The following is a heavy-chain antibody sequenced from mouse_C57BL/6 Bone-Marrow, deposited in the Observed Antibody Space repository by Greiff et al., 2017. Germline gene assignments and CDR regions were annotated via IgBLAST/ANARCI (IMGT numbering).Heavy chain of an antibody. J-gene: IGHJ4*01. CDR3: AREEAMDY. V-gene: IGHV1-26*01. CDR2: INPNNGGT. Sequence: VQLQQSGPELVKPGASVKISCKASGYTFTDYYMHWVKQSHGKSLEWIGDINPNNGGTSYNQKFKGKATLTVDKSSSTAYMELRSLTSEDSAVYYCAREEAMDYWGQGTSVTVSA. CDR1: GYTFTDYY.